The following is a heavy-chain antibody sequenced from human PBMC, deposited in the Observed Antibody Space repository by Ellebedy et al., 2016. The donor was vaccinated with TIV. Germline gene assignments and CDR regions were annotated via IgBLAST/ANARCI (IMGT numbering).Heavy chain of an antibody. J-gene: IGHJ5*02. V-gene: IGHV3-33*01. CDR2: IWSDGSKK. D-gene: IGHD4/OR15-4a*01. Sequence: GESLKISXAASGLTFSSHGMHWVRQAPGKGLEWVAFIWSDGSKKYYADSVKGRFTISRDDSKSTLYLEMNSLRVEDTAVYYCARDRGVHWLDPWGQGTQVTVSS. CDR1: GLTFSSHG. CDR3: ARDRGVHWLDP.